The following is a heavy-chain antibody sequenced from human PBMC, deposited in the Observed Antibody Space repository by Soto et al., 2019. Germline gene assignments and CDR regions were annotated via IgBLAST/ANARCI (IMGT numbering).Heavy chain of an antibody. J-gene: IGHJ6*02. V-gene: IGHV3-33*01. D-gene: IGHD1-26*01. CDR2: IWHDGNNK. CDR3: ARELVGASDSYGLDX. Sequence: GGSLRLSCAASGFTFSNYGMHWVRQAPGKGLEWVEIIWHDGNNKYYADSVRVRFIISRDNSKNRLYLQMNSLRAEETAVYYCARELVGASDSYGLDXWGQGTRLTVS. CDR1: GFTFSNYG.